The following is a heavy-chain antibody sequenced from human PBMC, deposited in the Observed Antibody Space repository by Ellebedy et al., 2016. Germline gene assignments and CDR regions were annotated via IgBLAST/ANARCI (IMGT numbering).Heavy chain of an antibody. CDR2: IIPIFGTA. D-gene: IGHD2-2*02. CDR1: GGTFSSYA. CDR3: ARDSKLAGCSSTSCYTWWFNP. J-gene: IGHJ5*02. Sequence: SVKVSCXASGGTFSSYAISWVRQAPGQGLEWMGGIIPIFGTANYAQKFQGRVTITADESTSTAYMELSSLRSENTAVYYCARDSKLAGCSSTSCYTWWFNPWGQGTLVTVSS. V-gene: IGHV1-69*13.